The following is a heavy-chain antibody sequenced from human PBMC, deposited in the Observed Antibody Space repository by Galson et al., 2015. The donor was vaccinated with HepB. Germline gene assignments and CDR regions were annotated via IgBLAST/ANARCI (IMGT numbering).Heavy chain of an antibody. CDR2: ITSQSSFK. J-gene: IGHJ2*01. V-gene: IGHV3-21*01. D-gene: IGHD4-11*01. CDR3: ARSVTTVTTDWYFDL. CDR1: GFIFGDYS. Sequence: ALRLSCAASGFIFGDYSVSWVRQAPGKGLEWVSSITSQSSFKHYGDSLKGRFTISRDNAKASLYLQMNSLRPQDTAVYYCARSVTTVTTDWYFDLWGRGTLVTVSS.